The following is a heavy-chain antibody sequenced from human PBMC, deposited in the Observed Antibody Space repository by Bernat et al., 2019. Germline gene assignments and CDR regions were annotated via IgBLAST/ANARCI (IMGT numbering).Heavy chain of an antibody. CDR1: GFTFRNHG. V-gene: IGHV3-33*01. CDR3: ARDISARRIDY. Sequence: QVQLVESGGGGVQPGESLRLSCAASGFTFRNHGMHWVRQAPGKGLEWVAVIWYDGSNQYYADSVMGRFTISRDNSKNTLYLQMNNLGDNDTAIYYCARDISARRIDYWGQGVLVTVSS. J-gene: IGHJ4*02. CDR2: IWYDGSNQ. D-gene: IGHD6-6*01.